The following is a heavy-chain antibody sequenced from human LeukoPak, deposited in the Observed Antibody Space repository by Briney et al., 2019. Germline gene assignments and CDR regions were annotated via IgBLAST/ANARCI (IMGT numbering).Heavy chain of an antibody. CDR2: ISSDSNYI. CDR3: ARDYSGYSNY. CDR1: GMTFSRFA. Sequence: GGSLRLSCVASGMTFSRFAMSWVRQAPGKGLEWVSSISSDSNYIYYPESLKGRFTISRDNAKNSLYLQMNSLRAEDTAVYYCARDYSGYSNYWGQGTLVTVSS. D-gene: IGHD4-11*01. V-gene: IGHV3-21*01. J-gene: IGHJ4*02.